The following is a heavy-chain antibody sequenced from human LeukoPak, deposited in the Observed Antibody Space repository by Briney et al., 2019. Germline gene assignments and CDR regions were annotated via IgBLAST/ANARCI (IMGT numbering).Heavy chain of an antibody. CDR2: ISSSSYI. CDR3: AKAPGIAASEYYFDY. D-gene: IGHD6-13*01. J-gene: IGHJ4*02. CDR1: GFTFSSYS. V-gene: IGHV3-21*01. Sequence: GGSLRLSCAASGFTFSSYSMNWVRQAPGKGLEWVSSISSSSYIYYADSVKGRFTISRDNAKNSLYLQMNSLRAEDTAVYYCAKAPGIAASEYYFDYWGQGTLVTVSS.